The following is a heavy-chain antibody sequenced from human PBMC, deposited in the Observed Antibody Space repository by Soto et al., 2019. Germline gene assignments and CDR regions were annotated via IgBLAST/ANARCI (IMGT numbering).Heavy chain of an antibody. CDR1: GFTVSSYA. Sequence: QMQLVESGGGVVQRGRSLRLSCAASGFTVSSYAMHWVRQAPGKGLEWVAVISYDGSNKYYADSVKGRFTISRDNSKNTLYLQMNSLRAEDTVVYYCAREAEGLDYWGQGTLVTVSS. D-gene: IGHD6-19*01. CDR2: ISYDGSNK. CDR3: AREAEGLDY. V-gene: IGHV3-30-3*01. J-gene: IGHJ4*02.